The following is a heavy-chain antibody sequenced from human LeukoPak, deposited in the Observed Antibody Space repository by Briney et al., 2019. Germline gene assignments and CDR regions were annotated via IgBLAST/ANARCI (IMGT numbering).Heavy chain of an antibody. CDR1: GGSISSYY. Sequence: SETLSLTSTVSGGSISSYYWSWIRQPPGKGLEWIGYIYYSGSTNYNPSLKSRVTISVDTSKNQFSLKLSSVTAADTAVYYCARRTDPLYYYDSSGYYSQRGNWFDPWGQGTLVTVSS. D-gene: IGHD3-22*01. CDR2: IYYSGST. V-gene: IGHV4-59*01. J-gene: IGHJ5*02. CDR3: ARRTDPLYYYDSSGYYSQRGNWFDP.